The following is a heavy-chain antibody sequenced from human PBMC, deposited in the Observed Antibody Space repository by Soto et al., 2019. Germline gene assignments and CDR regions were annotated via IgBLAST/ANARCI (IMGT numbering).Heavy chain of an antibody. CDR2: IIPLFGTA. CDR3: ARERGGYRSSRGFDS. CDR1: GGTFSSNG. Sequence: QVQLVQSGAEVKKPGSSVKVSCKASGGTFSSNGISWVRQAPGQGLEWMGGIIPLFGTATTDYAQRFQGRVTITADESTSTAYLELSSLRFEDTAVFYCARERGGYRSSRGFDSWGQGTLVTVSS. J-gene: IGHJ4*02. V-gene: IGHV1-69*01. D-gene: IGHD6-13*01.